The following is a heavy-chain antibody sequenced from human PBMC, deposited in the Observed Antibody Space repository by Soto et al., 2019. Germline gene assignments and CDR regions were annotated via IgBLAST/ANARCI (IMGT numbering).Heavy chain of an antibody. J-gene: IGHJ5*02. CDR1: GGSISSYY. CDR2: IYYSGSS. V-gene: IGHV4-59*01. Sequence: SETLSLTCTVSGGSISSYYWSWIRQPPGKGLEWIGYIYYSGSSNYNPSLKSRVTISVDTSKNQFSLKLSSVTAADTAVYYCARARGAAGTLNWFDPWGQGTLVTVSS. D-gene: IGHD6-13*01. CDR3: ARARGAAGTLNWFDP.